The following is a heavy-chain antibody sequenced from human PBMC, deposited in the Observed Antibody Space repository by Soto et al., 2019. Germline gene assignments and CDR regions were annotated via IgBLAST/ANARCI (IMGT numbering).Heavy chain of an antibody. CDR1: GYSFTGYF. J-gene: IGHJ6*02. CDR2: INLNSGGT. Sequence: KVSCQASGYSFTGYFTQWVRQSPGQGLEWMGWINLNSGGTNYAQKFQGRVTMTRDTSISTAYMELSRLRSDDTAVYYCARGGDTAMVYHGMQGWCPGKTVTVFS. V-gene: IGHV1-2*02. CDR3: ARGGDTAMVYHGMQG. D-gene: IGHD5-18*01.